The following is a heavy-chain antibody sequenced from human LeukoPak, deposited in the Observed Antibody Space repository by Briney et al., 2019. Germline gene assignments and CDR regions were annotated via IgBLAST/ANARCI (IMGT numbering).Heavy chain of an antibody. CDR2: ISGSGGST. CDR1: GFTFSSYS. J-gene: IGHJ4*02. CDR3: AKSEAAGYFDY. D-gene: IGHD6-13*01. Sequence: GGSLRLSCAASGFTFSSYSMNWVRQAPGKGLEWVSAISGSGGSTYYADSVKGRFTISRDNSKNTLYLQMNSLRAEDTAVYYCAKSEAAGYFDYWGQGTLVTVSS. V-gene: IGHV3-23*01.